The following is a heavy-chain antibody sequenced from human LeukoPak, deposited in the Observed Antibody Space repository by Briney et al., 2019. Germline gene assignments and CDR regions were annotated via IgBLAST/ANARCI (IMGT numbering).Heavy chain of an antibody. J-gene: IGHJ5*02. V-gene: IGHV1-69*05. CDR1: GGTFSSYA. CDR3: AREGIAAAGTVLWFDP. CDR2: IIPIFGTV. Sequence: GASVKVSCKASGGTFSSYAISWVRQVPGQGLEWMGRIIPIFGTVKYAQKFQGRVTITTDESTSTAYMELSSLRSEDTAVYYCAREGIAAAGTVLWFDPWGQGTLVTVSS. D-gene: IGHD6-13*01.